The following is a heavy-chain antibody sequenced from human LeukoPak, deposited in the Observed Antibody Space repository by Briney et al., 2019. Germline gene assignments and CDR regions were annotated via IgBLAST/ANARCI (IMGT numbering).Heavy chain of an antibody. J-gene: IGHJ6*02. V-gene: IGHV3-23*01. CDR3: AKGMGATIVYYYYAMDV. D-gene: IGHD1-26*01. Sequence: GGSLRLSCAASEFTFSSYAMSWVRQAPGKGLEWVSAISGNGERTYYADSEKGRLTISRDNSKNTLYLQMNSLRADDTAVYYCAKGMGATIVYYYYAMDVWGQGTTVTVSS. CDR2: ISGNGERT. CDR1: EFTFSSYA.